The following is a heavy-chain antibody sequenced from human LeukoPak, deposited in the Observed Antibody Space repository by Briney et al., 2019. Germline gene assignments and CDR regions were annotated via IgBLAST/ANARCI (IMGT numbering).Heavy chain of an antibody. Sequence: PGGSLRLSCAASGFTFSSYSMNWVRQAPGKGLEWVSYISSSSSTIYYADSVKGRFTISRDNAKNSLYLQMNSLRVEDTAVYYCARDSGDSSGYYPGYWGQGTLVTVSS. J-gene: IGHJ4*02. D-gene: IGHD3-22*01. V-gene: IGHV3-48*01. CDR2: ISSSSSTI. CDR1: GFTFSSYS. CDR3: ARDSGDSSGYYPGY.